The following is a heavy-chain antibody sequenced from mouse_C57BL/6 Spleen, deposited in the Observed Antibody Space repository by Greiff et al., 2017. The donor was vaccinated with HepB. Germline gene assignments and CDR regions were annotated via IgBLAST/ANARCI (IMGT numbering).Heavy chain of an antibody. J-gene: IGHJ4*01. V-gene: IGHV14-2*01. D-gene: IGHD1-1*01. Sequence: VQLKESGAELVKPGASVKLSCTASGFNIKDYYMHWVKQRTEQGLEWIGRIDPEDGETKYAPKFQGKATITADTSSNTAYLQLSSLTSEDTAVYYCARSLITTVVPYYYAMDYWGQGTSVTVSS. CDR1: GFNIKDYY. CDR2: IDPEDGET. CDR3: ARSLITTVVPYYYAMDY.